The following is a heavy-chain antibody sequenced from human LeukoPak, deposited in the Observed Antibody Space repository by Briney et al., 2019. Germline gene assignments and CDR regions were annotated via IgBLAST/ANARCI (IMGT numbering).Heavy chain of an antibody. CDR3: ARIGTWPSNDFDY. D-gene: IGHD1-26*01. CDR1: GYTFTSYG. V-gene: IGHV1-18*01. CDR2: ISAYNGNT. Sequence: ASVKVSCKASGYTFTSYGISWVRQAPGQGLEWMGWISAYNGNTNYAQKFQGRVTLTRDTSISTAYMELSRLRSDDTAVYYCARIGTWPSNDFDYWGQGTLVTVSS. J-gene: IGHJ4*02.